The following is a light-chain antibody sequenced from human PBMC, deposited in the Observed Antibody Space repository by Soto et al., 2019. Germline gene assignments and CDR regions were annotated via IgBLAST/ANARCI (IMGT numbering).Light chain of an antibody. Sequence: SYELTQPPSVSVSPGQTASITCSGDKLGDKYACWYQQKPGQSPVLVIYQDSKRPSRIPEPLSGSNSGNTATLTISGTQAMDEADYYCQAWDSSTDYVFGTGTKVTVL. CDR2: QDS. CDR1: KLGDKY. CDR3: QAWDSSTDYV. J-gene: IGLJ1*01. V-gene: IGLV3-1*01.